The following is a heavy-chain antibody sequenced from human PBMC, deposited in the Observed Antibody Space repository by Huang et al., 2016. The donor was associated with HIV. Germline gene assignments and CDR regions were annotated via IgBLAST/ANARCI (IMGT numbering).Heavy chain of an antibody. D-gene: IGHD3-22*01. CDR1: RFTFSKFA. Sequence: QVQLVESGGGVVRPGRSLRLSCAASRFTFSKFAMHWVRQGPGKGLECMAVISYDGSSKHYADSVTGRLTISRDNSNNTLYLQMNSLTVEDTAVYYCTKGHYYDTNGYVAFDIWGQGTMVTVSS. CDR3: TKGHYYDTNGYVAFDI. V-gene: IGHV3-30*18. CDR2: ISYDGSSK. J-gene: IGHJ3*02.